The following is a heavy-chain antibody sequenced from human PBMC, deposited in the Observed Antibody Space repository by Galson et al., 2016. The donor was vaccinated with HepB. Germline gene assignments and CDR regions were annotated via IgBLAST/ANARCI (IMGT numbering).Heavy chain of an antibody. D-gene: IGHD6-19*01. CDR2: ITKSGSYI. CDR1: GFSFSTYD. J-gene: IGHJ5*02. V-gene: IGHV3-21*01. Sequence: SLRLSCAASGFSFSTYDMNWVRQAPGEGLEWVSSITKSGSYIYYADSVKGRFTISRDNAKNSLYLQMNSLRAEDPAVYFCARDRSRGWYWDPGGQGTLVTVSS. CDR3: ARDRSRGWYWDP.